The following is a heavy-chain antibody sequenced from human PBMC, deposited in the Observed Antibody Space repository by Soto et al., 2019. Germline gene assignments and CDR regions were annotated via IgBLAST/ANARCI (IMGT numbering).Heavy chain of an antibody. CDR3: SHGYYRYFNS. Sequence: GGSLRLSCAVSGVPLSNVWMNWVRQAPGKGPEWVGRIKSETDGGTTDYAAPAKGRFTISRHDSENTLYLQMNSLKSEDTAVYYCSHGYYRYFNSWGQGTLVTVS. CDR2: IKSETDGGTT. D-gene: IGHD5-18*01. J-gene: IGHJ4*02. CDR1: GVPLSNVW. V-gene: IGHV3-15*07.